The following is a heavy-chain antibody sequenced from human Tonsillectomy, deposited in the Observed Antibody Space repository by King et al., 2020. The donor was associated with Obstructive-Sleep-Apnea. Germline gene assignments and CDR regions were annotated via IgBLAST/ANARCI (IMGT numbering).Heavy chain of an antibody. CDR2: INSDGSST. CDR3: ARARWYYDSPEPLWD. V-gene: IGHV3-74*01. CDR1: GFTFSSYW. Sequence: VQLVESGGGLVQPGGSLRLSCAAAGFTFSSYWMHWVRQAPGKGLVWVSRINSDGSSTNYADSVKGRFTISRDNAKNTLYLQMNSLRAEDTAVYYCARARWYYDSPEPLWDWGQGTLVTVSS. D-gene: IGHD3-22*01. J-gene: IGHJ4*02.